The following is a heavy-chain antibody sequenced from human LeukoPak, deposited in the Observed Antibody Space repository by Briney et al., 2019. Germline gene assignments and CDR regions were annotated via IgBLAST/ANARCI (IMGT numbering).Heavy chain of an antibody. D-gene: IGHD3-22*01. CDR1: GYSFTNYD. J-gene: IGHJ4*02. V-gene: IGHV1-8*03. Sequence: ASVKVSCKASGYSFTNYDINWVRQATGQGLEWMGWMNPKSGDTGYSQKFQGRVFITRDTSINTAYMELSSLGSDDTAMYYCARLEAIDYFDYWGQGTLVTVSS. CDR2: MNPKSGDT. CDR3: ARLEAIDYFDY.